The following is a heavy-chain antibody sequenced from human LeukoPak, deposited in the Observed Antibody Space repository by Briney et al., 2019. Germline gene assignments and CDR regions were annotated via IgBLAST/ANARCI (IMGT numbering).Heavy chain of an antibody. V-gene: IGHV4-34*01. J-gene: IGHJ4*02. CDR1: GGSLCGFY. CDR2: INHIGST. D-gene: IGHD5-24*01. CDR3: ARSDGYNGRYFDY. Sequence: SETLSLPCAVYGGSLCGFYWSWMRESRGRGGEGSWEINHIGSTNYNPSLKSRVTISVDTSTNQFSLKLSSVTAADTAVYYWARSDGYNGRYFDYWGQGTLVTVSS.